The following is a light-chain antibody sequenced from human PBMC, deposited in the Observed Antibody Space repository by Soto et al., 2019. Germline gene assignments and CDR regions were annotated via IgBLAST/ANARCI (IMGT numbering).Light chain of an antibody. J-gene: IGLJ1*01. Sequence: QSALTQPASVSGSPGQSITISCTGTSSDVGGYDFVSWYQHHPGKAPKLIIYDVNNRPSGLSNRFSGSKSGNTASLTISGLQAEDEADYYCDSYTSRRAYVFGLGTKAPS. CDR3: DSYTSRRAYV. CDR2: DVN. CDR1: SSDVGGYDF. V-gene: IGLV2-14*01.